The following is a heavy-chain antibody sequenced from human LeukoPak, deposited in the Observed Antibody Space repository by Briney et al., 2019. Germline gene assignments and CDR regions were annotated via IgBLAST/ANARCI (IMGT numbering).Heavy chain of an antibody. Sequence: SETLSLTCAVYGGSFSGYYWSWIRQPPGKGLEWIGEINHSGSTNYNPSLKSRVTISVDTSKNQFSLKLSSVTAADTAVYYCARIVXTPRFDPWGQGTLVTVSS. D-gene: IGHD3-22*01. V-gene: IGHV4-34*01. CDR2: INHSGST. CDR3: ARIVXTPRFDP. J-gene: IGHJ5*02. CDR1: GGSFSGYY.